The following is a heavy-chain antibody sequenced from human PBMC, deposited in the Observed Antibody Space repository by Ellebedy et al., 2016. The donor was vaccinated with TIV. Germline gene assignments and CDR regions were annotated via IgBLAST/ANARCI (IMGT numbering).Heavy chain of an antibody. D-gene: IGHD6-19*01. J-gene: IGHJ4*02. V-gene: IGHV3-30*14. CDR2: ISDDGSNK. CDR1: GFTFSAST. CDR3: AGGISVAGTSLGF. Sequence: GGSLRLSCAASGFTFSASTIHWVRQTPGKGLEWVAVISDDGSNKYYADSLKGRFTVSRDNSKNTLYLQMNSLRAEDTAVYYCAGGISVAGTSLGFWGQGTLVTVSS.